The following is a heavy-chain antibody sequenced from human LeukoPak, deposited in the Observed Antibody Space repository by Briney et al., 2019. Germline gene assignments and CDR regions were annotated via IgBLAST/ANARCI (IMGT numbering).Heavy chain of an antibody. J-gene: IGHJ4*02. Sequence: KRSQTLSLTCAISGDSVSSNSAAWNWIRQSPSRGLEWLGRTYRRTKWSNDYAPSVKSRIIINPDTSKNQFSLQLNSVTPEDTAVYYCARLHCTTSCYVDYWGQGTLVTVSS. D-gene: IGHD2-2*01. CDR3: ARLHCTTSCYVDY. CDR2: TYRRTKWSN. V-gene: IGHV6-1*01. CDR1: GDSVSSNSAA.